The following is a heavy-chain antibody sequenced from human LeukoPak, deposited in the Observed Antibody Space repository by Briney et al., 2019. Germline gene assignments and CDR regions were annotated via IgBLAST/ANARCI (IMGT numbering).Heavy chain of an antibody. D-gene: IGHD2-15*01. J-gene: IGHJ4*02. CDR3: ARDRNVVVVAATLDY. V-gene: IGHV1-46*01. CDR1: GYTFTSYY. Sequence: ASVKVSCKASGYTFTSYYMHWVRQAPGQGLEWMGIINPSGGSTSYAQKFQGRVTMTRDTSTSTVYMELSSLRSEDTAVYYCARDRNVVVVAATLDYWGQGTLVTVSS. CDR2: INPSGGST.